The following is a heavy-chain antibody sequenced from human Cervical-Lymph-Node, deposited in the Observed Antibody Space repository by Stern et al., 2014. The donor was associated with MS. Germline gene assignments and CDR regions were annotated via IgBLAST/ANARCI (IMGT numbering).Heavy chain of an antibody. Sequence: QVQLMQSGAEVKKPGASVKVSCKASGYTFTSYAMHWVRQAPGQRLEWMGWINAGNGNTKYSQKFQGRVTITRDTSASTAYMELSSLRSEDTAVYYCARDEPCGGDCYTMPDYWGQGTLVTVSS. CDR2: INAGNGNT. CDR3: ARDEPCGGDCYTMPDY. D-gene: IGHD2-21*02. CDR1: GYTFTSYA. J-gene: IGHJ4*02. V-gene: IGHV1-3*01.